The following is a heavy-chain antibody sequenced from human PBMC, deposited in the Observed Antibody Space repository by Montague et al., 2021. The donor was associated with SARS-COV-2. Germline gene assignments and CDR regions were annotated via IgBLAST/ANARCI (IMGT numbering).Heavy chain of an antibody. CDR2: VYYNGDT. V-gene: IGHV4-59*08. CDR1: GGSTGSRN. Sequence: SETLSLTCTVSGGSTGSRNWNWIRHSPGTRPELMCYVYYNGDTKYNPSLQSPVTISIDTSENQFSLRLNSVTAADTAAYFCAGGWAFDPWGQGRLVIVSS. J-gene: IGHJ3*01. CDR3: AGGWAFDP. D-gene: IGHD6-19*01.